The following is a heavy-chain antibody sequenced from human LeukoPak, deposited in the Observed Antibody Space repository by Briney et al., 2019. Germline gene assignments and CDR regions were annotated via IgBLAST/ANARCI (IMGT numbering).Heavy chain of an antibody. V-gene: IGHV4-39*01. CDR1: GGPLSSNTYY. J-gene: IGHJ3*01. CDR3: ASPPSYYYETSGYSHDAFDL. CDR2: ISHSGSA. D-gene: IGHD3-22*01. Sequence: SETLSLTCTVSGGPLSSNTYYWGWIRQPPGKGLEWIGTISHSGSAYYNPSLKSRVSISVDTSMTQMSLKLSSVTASDTAVYYCASPPSYYYETSGYSHDAFDLWGQGTMIAVSS.